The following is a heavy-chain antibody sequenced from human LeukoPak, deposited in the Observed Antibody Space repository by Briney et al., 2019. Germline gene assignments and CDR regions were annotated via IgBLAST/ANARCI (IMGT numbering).Heavy chain of an antibody. CDR3: ARSLRSITTFGVVTSFDY. J-gene: IGHJ4*02. CDR2: IYTSGST. D-gene: IGHD3-3*01. CDR1: GGSISSYY. Sequence: PSETLSLTCTVSGGSISSYYWSWIRQPAGKGLEWIGRIYTSGSTNYNPSLKSRVTMSVDTSKNQFSPKLSSVTAADTAVYYCARSLRSITTFGVVTSFDYWGQGTLVTVSS. V-gene: IGHV4-4*07.